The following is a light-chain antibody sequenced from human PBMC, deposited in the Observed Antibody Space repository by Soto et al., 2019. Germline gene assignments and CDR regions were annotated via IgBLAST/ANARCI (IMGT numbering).Light chain of an antibody. J-gene: IGLJ2*01. V-gene: IGLV2-8*01. Sequence: QSALTQPPSASGSPGQSVTISCTGTSSDVGGYNFVSWYQQHPGKAPKLMIYEVSKRPSGVPDRFSGSKSGNTASLTVSGLQAEDEADYYCSSYSGNYIVLLGGWTKLTVL. CDR3: SSYSGNYIVL. CDR2: EVS. CDR1: SSDVGGYNF.